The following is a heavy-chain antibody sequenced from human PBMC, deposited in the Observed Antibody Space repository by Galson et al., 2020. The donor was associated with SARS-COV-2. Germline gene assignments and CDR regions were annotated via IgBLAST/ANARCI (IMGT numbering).Heavy chain of an antibody. CDR2: ITPASGIT. CDR1: GYTFTNYD. J-gene: IGHJ5*02. Sequence: ASVKVSCKASGYTFTNYDINWLRQATGQGLEWMGWITPASGITGYAKKFQGRITMTRDTSINTAYMELSSLRYEDTAIYYCASGVGGTFDPWGQGTLVTVSS. V-gene: IGHV1-8*01. D-gene: IGHD1-1*01. CDR3: ASGVGGTFDP.